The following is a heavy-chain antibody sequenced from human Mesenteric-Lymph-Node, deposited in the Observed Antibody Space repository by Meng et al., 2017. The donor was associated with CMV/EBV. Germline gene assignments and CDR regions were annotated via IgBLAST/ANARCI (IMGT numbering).Heavy chain of an antibody. CDR3: ARDANLYD. J-gene: IGHJ4*02. CDR2: ISYDRSNK. Sequence: GESLKISCAASGLTFNSYAMTWVRQAPGKGLEWVAVISYDRSNKYYADSVKGRFTISRDNSKNTLYLQMNSLRAEDTAVYYCARDANLYDWGQGTLVTVSS. V-gene: IGHV3-30-3*01. D-gene: IGHD2-2*02. CDR1: GLTFNSYA.